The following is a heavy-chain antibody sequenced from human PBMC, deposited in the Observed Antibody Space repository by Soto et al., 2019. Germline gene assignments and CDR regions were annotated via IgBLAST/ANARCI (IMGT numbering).Heavy chain of an antibody. CDR1: GGSISSSSYY. CDR3: ASQSYGSGSYDIDY. CDR2: IYYSGST. V-gene: IGHV4-39*01. D-gene: IGHD3-10*01. Sequence: QLQLQESGPGLVKPSETLSLTCTVSGGSISSSSYYWGWIRQPPGKGLEWIGSIYYSGSTYYNPSLRRRLTISVDTSKNQFSLKLRSVPAADTAVYYCASQSYGSGSYDIDYWGQGTLVTVSS. J-gene: IGHJ4*02.